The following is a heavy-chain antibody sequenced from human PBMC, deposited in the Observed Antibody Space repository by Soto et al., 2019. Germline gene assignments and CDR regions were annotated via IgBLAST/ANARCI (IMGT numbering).Heavy chain of an antibody. D-gene: IGHD6-13*01. CDR1: GFTFSSYA. J-gene: IGHJ6*01. CDR2: ISYDGSNK. CDR3: ASMAGYSRSWDRDYYYYYGMDV. Sequence: PGGSLRLSCAASGFTFSSYAMHWVRQAPGKGLEWVAVISYDGSNKYYADSVKGRFTISRDNSKNTLYLQMNSLRAEDTAVYYCASMAGYSRSWDRDYYYYYGMDVWGQGNTVTVSS. V-gene: IGHV3-30-3*01.